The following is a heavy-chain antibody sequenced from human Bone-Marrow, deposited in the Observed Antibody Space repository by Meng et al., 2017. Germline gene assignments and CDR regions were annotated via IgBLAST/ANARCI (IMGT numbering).Heavy chain of an antibody. Sequence: ASVKVSCKASGYTFTSYYMHWVRQAPGQGLEWMGIINPSGGSTSYAQKFQGRVTMTRDTSTSTVYMELSSLRSEDTAVYYCARGGDGGNSRPGYYYYGMDVCGQGTTVTVSS. CDR1: GYTFTSYY. V-gene: IGHV1-46*01. CDR3: ARGGDGGNSRPGYYYYGMDV. J-gene: IGHJ6*02. D-gene: IGHD4-23*01. CDR2: INPSGGST.